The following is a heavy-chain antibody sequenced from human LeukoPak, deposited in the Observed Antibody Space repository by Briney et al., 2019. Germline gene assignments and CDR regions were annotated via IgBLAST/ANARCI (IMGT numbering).Heavy chain of an antibody. V-gene: IGHV3-7*03. CDR1: GFTFSSYW. CDR2: IKQDGSEK. Sequence: GGSLRLSCAASGFTFSSYWMSWVRQAPGKGLEWVANIKQDGSEKYYVDSVKGRFTISRDNSKNTLYLQMNSLRAEDTAVYYCAKESDYYDSSGYADYWGQGTLVTVSS. D-gene: IGHD3-22*01. CDR3: AKESDYYDSSGYADY. J-gene: IGHJ4*02.